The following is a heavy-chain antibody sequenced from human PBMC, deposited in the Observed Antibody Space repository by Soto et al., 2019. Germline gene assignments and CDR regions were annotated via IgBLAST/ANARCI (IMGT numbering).Heavy chain of an antibody. CDR3: ARCVFLTRIGFYIDY. CDR1: GYTFTNYW. J-gene: IGHJ4*02. D-gene: IGHD3-9*01. Sequence: GESLKISCKGSGYTFTNYWIGWVRQMPGKGLEWMGIVYPCDSDARYTPSFQGRVTISADKSTSTAYLQWSRLEASDTAIYYCARCVFLTRIGFYIDYWGLGTLVTVSS. CDR2: VYPCDSDA. V-gene: IGHV5-51*01.